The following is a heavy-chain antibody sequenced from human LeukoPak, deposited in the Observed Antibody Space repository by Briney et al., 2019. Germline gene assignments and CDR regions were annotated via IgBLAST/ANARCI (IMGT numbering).Heavy chain of an antibody. CDR3: ARALSWTTESYYYMDV. Sequence: ASVTVSFKASGYTFTSYDINWVRQATGQGLEWMGWMNPNSGNTGYAQKFQGRVTMTKNTSITTAYMELSSLRSEDTAVYYCARALSWTTESYYYMDVWGKGTTVTVSS. J-gene: IGHJ6*03. CDR2: MNPNSGNT. D-gene: IGHD3/OR15-3a*01. V-gene: IGHV1-8*01. CDR1: GYTFTSYD.